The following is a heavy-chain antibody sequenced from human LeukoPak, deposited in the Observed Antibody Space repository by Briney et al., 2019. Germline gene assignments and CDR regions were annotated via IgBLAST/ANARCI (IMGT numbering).Heavy chain of an antibody. D-gene: IGHD3-10*01. CDR2: ISAYNGNT. V-gene: IGHV1-18*01. J-gene: IGHJ3*02. CDR1: GYTFTSYG. Sequence: ASVKVSCKASGYTFTSYGISWVRQAPGQGLEWMGWISAYNGNTNYAQKLQGRVTMTTDTSTSTAYMELRSLRSDDTAVYYCARDLLLWFGESYDAFDIWGQGTMVTVSS. CDR3: ARDLLLWFGESYDAFDI.